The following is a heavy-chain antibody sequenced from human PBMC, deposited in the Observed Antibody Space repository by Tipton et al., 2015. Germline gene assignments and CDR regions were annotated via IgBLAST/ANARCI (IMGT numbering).Heavy chain of an antibody. Sequence: TLSLTCTVSGGSIGGGYYLSLLPPYPRKGLEWIGFVYYSGYTNYNPSLTSRLTISVDTSRNQFSLHLKSVTAADTAVYYCARDKTFEAFDIWGQGTKVTVSS. J-gene: IGHJ3*02. CDR3: ARDKTFEAFDI. D-gene: IGHD2/OR15-2a*01. V-gene: IGHV4-31*03. CDR2: VYYSGYT. CDR1: GGSIGGGYY.